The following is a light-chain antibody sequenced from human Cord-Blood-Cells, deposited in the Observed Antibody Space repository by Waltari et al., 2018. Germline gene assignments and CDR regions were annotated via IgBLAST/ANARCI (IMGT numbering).Light chain of an antibody. CDR2: DVS. Sequence: QSALTQPASVSGSPGQSITISCTGTSSDVGGYKYVSSYQQHPGKAPKLMIYDVSNRPSGVSNRFSGSKSGNTASLTISGLQAEDEADYYCSSYTSSSTLGVFGGGTKLTVL. CDR3: SSYTSSSTLGV. V-gene: IGLV2-14*01. J-gene: IGLJ2*01. CDR1: SSDVGGYKY.